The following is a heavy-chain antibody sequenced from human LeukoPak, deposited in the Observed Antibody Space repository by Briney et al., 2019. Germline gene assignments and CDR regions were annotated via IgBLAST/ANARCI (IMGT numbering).Heavy chain of an antibody. D-gene: IGHD6-13*01. J-gene: IGHJ4*02. CDR1: GFTVSSNY. V-gene: IGHV3-53*01. CDR2: IYSGGST. Sequence: PGGSLRLSCAASGFTVSSNYMSWVRQAPGKGLEWVSVIYSGGSTYYADSVKGRFTISRDNSKNTLYLQMNSLRAEDTAVYYCAKDSVPYRIAAAGTKDYWGQGTLVTVSS. CDR3: AKDSVPYRIAAAGTKDY.